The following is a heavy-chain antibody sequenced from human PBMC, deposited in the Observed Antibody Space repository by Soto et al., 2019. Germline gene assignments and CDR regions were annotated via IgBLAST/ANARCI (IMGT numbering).Heavy chain of an antibody. D-gene: IGHD5-12*01. V-gene: IGHV3-23*01. CDR1: GFTFSDYA. J-gene: IGHJ4*02. CDR3: AKAVGYAYAFVRFDF. Sequence: EVQVLESGGGLVQPGGSLRLSCVASGFTFSDYAMTWVRQAPGQGPEWVSAISGTGTSTYYAASVKGRFTISRDDSKKTVYLQMSSLRAEDTAIYYCAKAVGYAYAFVRFDFWGQGALVTVSS. CDR2: ISGTGTST.